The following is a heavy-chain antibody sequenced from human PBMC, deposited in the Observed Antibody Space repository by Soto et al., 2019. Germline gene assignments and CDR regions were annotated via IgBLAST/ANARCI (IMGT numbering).Heavy chain of an antibody. D-gene: IGHD2-21*01. CDR3: ASQAHAGDHTEYEGTWFDP. Sequence: GESLKISCKGSGYIFTTYWIGWVRQMPGKGLEWMGIIFPGDSDTRYNPSFQGQVTISVDTSISTVYLQWTRLKASDTAMYYCASQAHAGDHTEYEGTWFDPWGLGTPVTVSS. CDR1: GYIFTTYW. J-gene: IGHJ5*02. CDR2: IFPGDSDT. V-gene: IGHV5-51*01.